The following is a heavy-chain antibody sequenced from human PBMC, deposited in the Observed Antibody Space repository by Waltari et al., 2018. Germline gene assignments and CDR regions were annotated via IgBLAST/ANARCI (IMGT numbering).Heavy chain of an antibody. V-gene: IGHV3-30-3*01. CDR1: GFTFRSYA. J-gene: IGHJ4*02. CDR2: ISYDGSNK. D-gene: IGHD3-22*01. Sequence: QVQLVESGGGVVQPGRSLRLSCAASGFTFRSYAMHWVRQAPGKGLEWVAVISYDGSNKYYADSVKGRFTISRDNSKNTLYLQMNSLRAEDTAVYYCARGDSSGYGGYWGQGTLVTVSS. CDR3: ARGDSSGYGGY.